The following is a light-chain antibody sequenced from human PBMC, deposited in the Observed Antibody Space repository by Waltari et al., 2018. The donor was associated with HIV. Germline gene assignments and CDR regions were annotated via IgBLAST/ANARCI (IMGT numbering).Light chain of an antibody. CDR2: RAS. J-gene: IGKJ5*01. CDR3: QQYNDWPPIT. CDR1: QSVSSN. Sequence: EIVMTQSPATLSVSPGERATLSCRASQSVSSNLAWYQQKPGQAPRLLIYRASTRATGVPARFSVSGSGTEFTLTISSLQSEDFASYYCQQYNDWPPITFGQGTRLEIK. V-gene: IGKV3-15*01.